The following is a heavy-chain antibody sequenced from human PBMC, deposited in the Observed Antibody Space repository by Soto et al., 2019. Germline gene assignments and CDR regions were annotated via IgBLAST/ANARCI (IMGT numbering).Heavy chain of an antibody. CDR3: ARAFIYLGSDSRCYSFDAVDF. J-gene: IGHJ3*01. D-gene: IGHD3-22*01. CDR2: ISAHTGSS. Sequence: QVQLGQSGAEVKKPGASGKVSCTASGYTFTSSGMSWVRQAPGQGLEWMGWISAHTGSSEYAQRREDRVTMTTDRSTSTAYMELRSLRSADTAVYYCARAFIYLGSDSRCYSFDAVDFWGPGTLVTVSS. V-gene: IGHV1-18*01. CDR1: GYTFTSSG.